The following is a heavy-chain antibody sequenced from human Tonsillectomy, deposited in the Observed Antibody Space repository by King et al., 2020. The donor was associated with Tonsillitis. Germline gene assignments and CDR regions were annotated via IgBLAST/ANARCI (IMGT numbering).Heavy chain of an antibody. V-gene: IGHV4-34*01. Sequence: VQLQQWGAGLLKPSETLSLTCAVYGGSFSVYYWSCIRQPPGKGLEWVGEINHSGSTNYNPSLKSRVTISVDKSKNQVSLKLDSVTAAGTAVYYCARGGVWGSWYNGVSISATDQLDYWGQGTLVTVSS. J-gene: IGHJ4*02. D-gene: IGHD6-13*01. CDR3: ARGGVWGSWYNGVSISATDQLDY. CDR2: INHSGST. CDR1: GGSFSVYY.